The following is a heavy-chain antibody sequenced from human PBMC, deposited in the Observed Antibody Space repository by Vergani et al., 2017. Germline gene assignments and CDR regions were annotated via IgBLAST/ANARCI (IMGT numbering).Heavy chain of an antibody. J-gene: IGHJ6*02. V-gene: IGHV3-11*06. CDR1: GFTFSDYY. CDR3: ARDFYVAAAGTGYYGMDV. Sequence: QVQLVESGGGLVKPGGSLRLSCAASGFTFSDYYMSWIRQAPGKGLEWVSYISSSSSYTNYADSVKGRFTISRDNAKNSLYLQMNSLRAEDTAVYYCARDFYVAAAGTGYYGMDVWGQGTTVTVSS. CDR2: ISSSSSYT. D-gene: IGHD6-13*01.